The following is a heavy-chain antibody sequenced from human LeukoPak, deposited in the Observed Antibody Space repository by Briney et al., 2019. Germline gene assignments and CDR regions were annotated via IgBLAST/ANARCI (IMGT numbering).Heavy chain of an antibody. CDR2: IYYSGST. J-gene: IGHJ4*02. CDR1: GGSISSSSYY. D-gene: IGHD3-22*01. V-gene: IGHV4-39*07. Sequence: SETLSLTCTVSGGSISSSSYYWGWIRQPPGKGLEWIGSIYYSGSTYYNPSLKSRVTISVDTSKNQFSLKLSSVTAADTAVYYCARGGGYYDSSGYYDYDYWGQGTLVTVSS. CDR3: ARGGGYYDSSGYYDYDY.